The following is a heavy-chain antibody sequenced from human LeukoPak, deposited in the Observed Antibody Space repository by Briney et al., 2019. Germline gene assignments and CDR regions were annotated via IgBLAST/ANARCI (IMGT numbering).Heavy chain of an antibody. D-gene: IGHD2-15*01. CDR3: ARRYCSGGSCLGALG. CDR1: GYTFTGYY. CDR2: INPNSGGT. V-gene: IGHV1-2*02. Sequence: GASVKVSCKASGYTFTGYYMHWVRQAPGQGLEWMGWINPNSGGTNYAQKFQGRVTMTRDTSISTAYMELSRLRSDDTAVYYCARRYCSGGSCLGALGWGQGTLVTVSS. J-gene: IGHJ4*02.